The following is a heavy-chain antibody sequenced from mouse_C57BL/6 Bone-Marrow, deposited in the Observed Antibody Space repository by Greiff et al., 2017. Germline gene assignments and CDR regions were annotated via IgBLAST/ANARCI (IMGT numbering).Heavy chain of an antibody. CDR2: IWSGGST. Sequence: QVQLKQSGPGLVQPSQSLSITCTVSGFSLTSYGVHWVRQSPGKGLEWLGVIWSGGSTDYNAAFISRLSISKDNSKSQVFFKMNSLQADDTAIYYCARKITTAHYAMDYWGQGTSVTVSS. J-gene: IGHJ4*01. V-gene: IGHV2-2*01. CDR3: ARKITTAHYAMDY. CDR1: GFSLTSYG. D-gene: IGHD1-2*01.